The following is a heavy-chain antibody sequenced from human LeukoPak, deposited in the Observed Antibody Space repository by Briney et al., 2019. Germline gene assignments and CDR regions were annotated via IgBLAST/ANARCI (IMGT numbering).Heavy chain of an antibody. CDR3: AKDLSRYYYGSGSYYVPIFDY. CDR1: RFTFSSYA. V-gene: IGHV3-23*01. Sequence: PGGSLRLSCAASRFTFSSYAMSWVRQAPGKGLEWVSAISGSGGSTYYADSVKGRFTISRDNSKNTLYLQMNSLRAEDTAVYYCAKDLSRYYYGSGSYYVPIFDYWGQGTLVTVSS. J-gene: IGHJ4*02. CDR2: ISGSGGST. D-gene: IGHD3-10*01.